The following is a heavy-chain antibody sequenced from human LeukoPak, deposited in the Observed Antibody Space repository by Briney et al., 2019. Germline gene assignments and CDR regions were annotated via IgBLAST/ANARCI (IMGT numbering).Heavy chain of an antibody. V-gene: IGHV1-69*05. CDR2: IIPIFGTA. CDR1: GGTFSSYA. CDR3: ARGNSRYFDY. Sequence: SVKVSCKAPGGTFSSYAISWVRQAPGQGLEWMGGIIPIFGTANYAQKFQDRVTITTDESTSIAYMELSTLRSEDTAVYYCARGNSRYFDYWGQGTLVTVSS. D-gene: IGHD4-23*01. J-gene: IGHJ4*02.